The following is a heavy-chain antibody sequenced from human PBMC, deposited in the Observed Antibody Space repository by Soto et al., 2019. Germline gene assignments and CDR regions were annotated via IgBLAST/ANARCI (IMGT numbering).Heavy chain of an antibody. CDR2: ISRTGGST. CDR3: ANVDVWSDYSPRARDY. J-gene: IGHJ4*02. Sequence: GGSLRLSCAASGFTFSSYAMTWVRQAPGKGLEWVSTISRTGGSTYYAGSVKGRFTISRDNSKNTLYLQMNSLRAEDTAVYYCANVDVWSDYSPRARDYWGQGALVTVSS. D-gene: IGHD3-3*01. V-gene: IGHV3-23*01. CDR1: GFTFSSYA.